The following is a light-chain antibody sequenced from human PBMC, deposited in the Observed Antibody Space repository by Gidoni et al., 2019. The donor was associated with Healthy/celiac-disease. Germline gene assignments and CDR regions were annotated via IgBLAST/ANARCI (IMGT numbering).Light chain of an antibody. V-gene: IGKV1-39*01. CDR2: AAS. CDR3: QQSYSTPRT. CDR1: QSISSY. J-gene: IGKJ1*01. Sequence: DTQMPPSPSSLSASVGDRVTITCRASQSISSYLNWYQQKPGKAPKLLIYAASSLQSGVPSRFSGSGSGTDFTLTISSLQPEDFATYYCQQSYSTPRTFGQGTKVEIK.